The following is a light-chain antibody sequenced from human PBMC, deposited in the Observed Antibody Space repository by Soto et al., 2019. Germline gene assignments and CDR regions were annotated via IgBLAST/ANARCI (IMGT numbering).Light chain of an antibody. J-gene: IGKJ5*01. CDR3: QQRSNLPPT. V-gene: IGKV3D-20*02. CDR2: DAS. Sequence: EIVMTQSPATLSVSPGERATLSCRASQSVRSSYLAWYRQIPGQAPRLLIYDASNRATGIPDRFSGGGSGTDFTLTISSLEPEDFAVYYCQQRSNLPPTFGQGTRLEIK. CDR1: QSVRSSY.